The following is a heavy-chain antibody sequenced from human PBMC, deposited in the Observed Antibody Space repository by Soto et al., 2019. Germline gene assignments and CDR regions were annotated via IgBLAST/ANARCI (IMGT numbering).Heavy chain of an antibody. Sequence: GGSLRLSCAVSGFTFSNAWMSWVRQAPGKGLEWVGRIKSKTNGGTTDYAAPVKGRFTISRDDSKNTLHLQLNSLKAEDTAVYYCTTDDPINKYWGQGTLVTVSS. CDR2: IKSKTNGGTT. CDR3: TTDDPINKY. V-gene: IGHV3-15*01. CDR1: GFTFSNAW. J-gene: IGHJ4*02.